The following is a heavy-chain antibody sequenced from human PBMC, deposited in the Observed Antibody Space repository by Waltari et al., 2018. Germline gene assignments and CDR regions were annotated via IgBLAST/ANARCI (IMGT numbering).Heavy chain of an antibody. Sequence: QVQLVQSGAEVKKPGSSVKVSCKASGGTFSSYAISWVRQAPGQGLEWMGGIIPILGIANYAQKFQGRVTITADESTSTAYMELSSLRSEDTAVYYCARSYYCDSSGYYYYFDYWGQGTLVTVSS. CDR1: GGTFSSYA. D-gene: IGHD3-22*01. V-gene: IGHV1-69*04. CDR3: ARSYYCDSSGYYYYFDY. CDR2: IIPILGIA. J-gene: IGHJ4*02.